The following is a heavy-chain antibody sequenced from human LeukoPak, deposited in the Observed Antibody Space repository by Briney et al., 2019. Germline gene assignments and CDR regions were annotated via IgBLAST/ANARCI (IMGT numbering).Heavy chain of an antibody. J-gene: IGHJ4*02. Sequence: SETLSLTCAVYGGSFSGYYWSWIRQPPGRGLEWIGEINHSGSTIYNPPLKSRVTISVDTSKNQFSLKLSSVTAADTAVYYCAREMRGFDYWGQGTLVSVSS. V-gene: IGHV4-34*01. CDR1: GGSFSGYY. D-gene: IGHD3-10*01. CDR3: AREMRGFDY. CDR2: INHSGST.